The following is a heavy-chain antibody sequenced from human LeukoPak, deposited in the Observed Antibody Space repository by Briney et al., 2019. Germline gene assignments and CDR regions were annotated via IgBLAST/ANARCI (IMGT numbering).Heavy chain of an antibody. V-gene: IGHV1-2*02. CDR3: ARRVPAGIGAFDI. Sequence: ASVKVSCTASGYTLTGYYMHWVRQAPGQGLEWMGWINPNSGGTNYAQKFQGRVTMTRDTSISTAYMELSRLRSDDTAVYYCARRVPAGIGAFDIWGQGTMVTVSS. CDR2: INPNSGGT. J-gene: IGHJ3*02. CDR1: GYTLTGYY. D-gene: IGHD2-2*02.